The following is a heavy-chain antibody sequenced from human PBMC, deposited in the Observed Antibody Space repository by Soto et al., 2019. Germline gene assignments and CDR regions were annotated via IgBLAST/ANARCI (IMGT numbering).Heavy chain of an antibody. CDR2: IYYSGST. CDR3: ARDQASSSWYFTLVEGDLDP. CDR1: GGSISSGDYY. D-gene: IGHD6-13*01. V-gene: IGHV4-30-4*01. Sequence: SETLSLTCTVSGGSISSGDYYWSWIRQPPGKGLEWIGYIYYSGSTNYNPSLKSRVTISVDKSKNQFSLKLSSVTAADTAVYYCARDQASSSWYFTLVEGDLDPWGQGTLVTVSS. J-gene: IGHJ5*02.